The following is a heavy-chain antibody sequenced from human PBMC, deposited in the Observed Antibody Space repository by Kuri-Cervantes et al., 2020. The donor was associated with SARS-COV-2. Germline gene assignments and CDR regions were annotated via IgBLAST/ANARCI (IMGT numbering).Heavy chain of an antibody. J-gene: IGHJ4*02. Sequence: GSLRLSCTVSGGSISSYYWSWIRQPAGKGLAWIGRIYASGSTNYNPSLKSRVTISVDTSKNQFSLKLSSVTAADTAVYYCARDSRGTSGWYYFDYLGQGTLVTVSS. CDR2: IYASGST. CDR3: ARDSRGTSGWYYFDY. D-gene: IGHD6-19*01. CDR1: GGSISSYY. V-gene: IGHV4-4*07.